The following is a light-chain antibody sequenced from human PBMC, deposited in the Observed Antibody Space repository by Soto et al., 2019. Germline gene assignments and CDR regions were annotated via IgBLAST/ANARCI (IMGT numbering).Light chain of an antibody. CDR2: EVT. CDR3: SSYTDSSTLGLYV. CDR1: SSDIGGYEY. V-gene: IGLV2-14*01. J-gene: IGLJ1*01. Sequence: QSVLTQPASVSGSPGQSITISCTGTSSDIGGYEYVSWYQQHPGKAPRLMIYEVTYRPSGVSNRFSGSKSGSTASLTISGLHAEDEADYYCSSYTDSSTLGLYVFGTGTKGTV.